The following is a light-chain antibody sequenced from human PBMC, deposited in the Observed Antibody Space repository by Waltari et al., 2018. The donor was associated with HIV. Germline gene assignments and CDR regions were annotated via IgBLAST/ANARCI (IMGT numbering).Light chain of an antibody. V-gene: IGKV3-20*01. J-gene: IGKJ4*01. CDR2: GAS. CDR1: QSVNRRY. CDR3: QHYGTFT. Sequence: EKMLTQSPVTQSLFAGDSATLSCRASQSVNRRYLAWYQQKRGQAPRLVIDGASCRATGIPDRFSGSGSGTEFTLTISRLECEDFAVYYCQHYGTFTFGGGTKVEIK.